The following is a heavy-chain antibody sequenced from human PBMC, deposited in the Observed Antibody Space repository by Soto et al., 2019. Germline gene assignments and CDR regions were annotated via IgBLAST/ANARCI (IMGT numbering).Heavy chain of an antibody. J-gene: IGHJ4*02. CDR3: ARVSMTTVTTFDY. CDR1: GGSISSYY. D-gene: IGHD4-17*01. V-gene: IGHV4-59*01. CDR2: IYYSGST. Sequence: SETLSLTCTVSGGSISSYYWSWIRQPPGKGLEWIGYIYYSGSTNYNPSLKSRATISVDTSKNQFSLKLSSVTAADTAVYYCARVSMTTVTTFDYWGQGTLVTVSS.